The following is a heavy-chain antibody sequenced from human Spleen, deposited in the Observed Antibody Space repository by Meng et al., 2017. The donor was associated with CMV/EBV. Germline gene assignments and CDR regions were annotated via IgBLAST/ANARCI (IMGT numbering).Heavy chain of an antibody. V-gene: IGHV3-7*01. CDR1: GFTFNNYW. J-gene: IGHJ4*02. Sequence: GESLKISCAASGFTFNNYWMTWVRQAPGKGLEWVANIKKDGSDKYYVDSVKGRFTISRDNAKNSLYLQMNSLRADDTAVYYCARVPVADYWGQGTLVTVSS. CDR3: ARVPVADY. CDR2: IKKDGSDK.